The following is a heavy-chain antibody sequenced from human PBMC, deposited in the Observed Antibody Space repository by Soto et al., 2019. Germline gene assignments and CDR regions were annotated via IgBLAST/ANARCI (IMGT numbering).Heavy chain of an antibody. J-gene: IGHJ4*02. CDR2: IYHSGST. CDR1: GGSISSGGYS. Sequence: SETLSLTCAVSGGSISSGGYSWSWIRQPPGKGLEWIGYIYHSGSTYYNPSLKSRVTISVDTSKNQFSLKLSSVTAADTAVYYCARYYYASGTYSNLFDYWGQGTLVTVSS. CDR3: ARYYYASGTYSNLFDY. D-gene: IGHD3-10*01. V-gene: IGHV4-30-2*01.